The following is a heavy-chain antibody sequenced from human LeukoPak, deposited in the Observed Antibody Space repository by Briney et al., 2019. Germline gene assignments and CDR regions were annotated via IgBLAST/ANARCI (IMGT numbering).Heavy chain of an antibody. J-gene: IGHJ5*02. V-gene: IGHV3-21*01. Sequence: GGSLRLSCAASGFTFTSYEMNWVRRAPGKGLEWVSSISSSSSYIYYADSVKGRFTISRDNAKNSLFLQMNSLRAEDTAVYYCARVGYSSGWYGWFDPWGQGTLVTVSS. CDR3: ARVGYSSGWYGWFDP. CDR1: GFTFTSYE. D-gene: IGHD6-19*01. CDR2: ISSSSSYI.